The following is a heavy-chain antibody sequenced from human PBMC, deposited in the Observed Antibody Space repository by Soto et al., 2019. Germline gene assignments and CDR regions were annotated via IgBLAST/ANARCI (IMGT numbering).Heavy chain of an antibody. D-gene: IGHD2-15*01. V-gene: IGHV1-69*02. CDR2: IIPILGIA. J-gene: IGHJ4*02. CDR1: GGTFSSYT. CDR3: ARSHPNRYCSGGSCYSSDY. Sequence: QVQLVQSGAEVKKPGSSVKVSCKASGGTFSSYTISWVRQAPGQGVEWMGRIIPILGIANYAQKFQGRVTITADKSTSTAYMELSSLRSEDTAVYYCARSHPNRYCSGGSCYSSDYWGQGALVTVSS.